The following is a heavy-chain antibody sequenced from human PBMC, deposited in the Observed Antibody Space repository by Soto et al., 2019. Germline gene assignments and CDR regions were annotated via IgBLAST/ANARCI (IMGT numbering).Heavy chain of an antibody. CDR2: VFWNDEK. CDR3: ARAYTYAFDH. CDR1: GFSFGVSGVG. J-gene: IGHJ4*02. V-gene: IGHV2-5*04. D-gene: IGHD2-21*01. Sequence: QITLKESGPTLVKPTQTLTLTCTFLGFSFGVSGVGVGWIRQPPGRGLEWLGLVFWNDEKRYSPSLESRLTLTKDTSNNQVVLTVHNCHPGDTGTYYCARAYTYAFDHWGQGTLVNFSS.